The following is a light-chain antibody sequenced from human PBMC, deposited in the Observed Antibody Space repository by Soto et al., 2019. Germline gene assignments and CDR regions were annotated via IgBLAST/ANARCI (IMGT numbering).Light chain of an antibody. CDR3: SSYTSTSSWV. CDR1: SSDVGGYNY. J-gene: IGLJ3*02. V-gene: IGLV2-14*01. Sequence: QSVLTQPASVSGSPGQSMTISCTGTSSDVGGYNYVSWYQHHPGKAPKVMIYEVSNRPSGVSNRFSGSKSGNTASLTISGLQAEDEADYYCSSYTSTSSWVFGGGTKVTVL. CDR2: EVS.